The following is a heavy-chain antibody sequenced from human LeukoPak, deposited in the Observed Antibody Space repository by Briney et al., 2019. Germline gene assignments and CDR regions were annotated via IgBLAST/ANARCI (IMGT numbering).Heavy chain of an antibody. CDR3: AKGSYSGSYAFDY. CDR2: ISGSGGST. Sequence: GGSLRLSCAASGFTFSSYVMSWVRQAPGKGLEWVSAISGSGGSTYYADSVKGRFTISRDNSKNTLYLQMNSLRAEDTAVYYCAKGSYSGSYAFDYWGQGTLVTVSS. D-gene: IGHD1-26*01. CDR1: GFTFSSYV. V-gene: IGHV3-23*01. J-gene: IGHJ4*02.